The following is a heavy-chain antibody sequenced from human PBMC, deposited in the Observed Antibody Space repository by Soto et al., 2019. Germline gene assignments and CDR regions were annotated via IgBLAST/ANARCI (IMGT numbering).Heavy chain of an antibody. CDR2: INAGNGYT. J-gene: IGHJ4*02. D-gene: IGHD3-10*01. Sequence: QVQLVQSGAEVRKPGASVKVSGKASGYTFTNYAIHWVRQAPGQRLEWMGWINAGNGYTKYSQKFQDRITITRDTSATTAYMELSSLRSEDTAVYYCARVFNYYGSGSHDYWGQGTLVTVSS. V-gene: IGHV1-3*01. CDR1: GYTFTNYA. CDR3: ARVFNYYGSGSHDY.